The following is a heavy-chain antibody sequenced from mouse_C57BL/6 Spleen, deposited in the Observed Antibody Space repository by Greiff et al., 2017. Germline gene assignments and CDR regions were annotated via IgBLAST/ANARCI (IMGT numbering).Heavy chain of an antibody. J-gene: IGHJ4*01. CDR3: ARSDYYGSSPYAMDY. D-gene: IGHD1-1*01. Sequence: VQLQQSGAELVKPGASVKLSCKASGYTFTSYWMHWVKQRPGRGLEWIGRIDPNSGGTKYNEKFKGKATLTVDKPSSTAYMQLRSLTSEDSAVYYGARSDYYGSSPYAMDYWGQGTSVTVAS. CDR2: IDPNSGGT. V-gene: IGHV1-72*01. CDR1: GYTFTSYW.